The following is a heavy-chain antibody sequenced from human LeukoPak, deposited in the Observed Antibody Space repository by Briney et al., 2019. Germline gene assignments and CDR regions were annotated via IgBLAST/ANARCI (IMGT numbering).Heavy chain of an antibody. CDR2: IYYSGST. V-gene: IGHV4-59*01. J-gene: IGHJ3*02. CDR1: GGSISSYY. CDR3: ARDLSYYYDSSGHHAFDI. D-gene: IGHD3-22*01. Sequence: SETLSLTCTVSGGSISSYYWSWIRQPPGKGLEWIGYIYYSGSTNYNPSLKSRVTISVDTSKNQFSLKLSSVTAADTAAYYCARDLSYYYDSSGHHAFDIWGQGTMVTVSS.